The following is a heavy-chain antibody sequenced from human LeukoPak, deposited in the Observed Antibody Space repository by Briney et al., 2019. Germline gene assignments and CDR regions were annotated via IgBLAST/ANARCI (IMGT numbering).Heavy chain of an antibody. CDR3: AKNSQHCSGGSCYFYYYYGMDV. V-gene: IGHV3-23*01. D-gene: IGHD2-15*01. CDR2: ISGSGGST. J-gene: IGHJ6*02. CDR1: GFTFSRHA. Sequence: GGSLRLSCAASGFTFSRHAMTWVRQAPGKGLEWVSAISGSGGSTYYADSVKGRFTISRDNSKNTLYLQMNSLRAEDTAVYYCAKNSQHCSGGSCYFYYYYGMDVWGQGTTVTVSS.